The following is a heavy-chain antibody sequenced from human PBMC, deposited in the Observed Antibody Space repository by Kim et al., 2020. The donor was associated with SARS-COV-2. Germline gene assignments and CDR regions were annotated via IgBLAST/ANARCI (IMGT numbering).Heavy chain of an antibody. D-gene: IGHD2-8*01. J-gene: IGHJ3*01. CDR3: GRMMGYGPSGAALDF. V-gene: IGHV3-74*01. CDR2: INGDAKTT. CDR1: GFTFSPYW. Sequence: GGSLRLSCAASGFTFSPYWMHWVRQAPGKGLVWVSRINGDAKTTNYADSVKGRFTISRDNAQNTVYLQMNSLRAEDTAVYYCGRMMGYGPSGAALDFWGHGTLVTVSS.